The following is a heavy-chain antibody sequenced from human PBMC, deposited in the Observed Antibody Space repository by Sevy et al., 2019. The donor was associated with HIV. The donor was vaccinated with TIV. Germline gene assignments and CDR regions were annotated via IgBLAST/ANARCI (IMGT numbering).Heavy chain of an antibody. J-gene: IGHJ4*02. CDR1: GYIFTSYG. Sequence: ASVKVSCKASGYIFTSYGISWVRQAPRQGLEWMGWINGHNGNTNYVQNLQGRVTMTTDTSTNTAYMELRSLRSDDTAVYYCARDGDDGSGYQRGLFDFWGQGTLVTVSS. D-gene: IGHD3-22*01. CDR2: INGHNGNT. CDR3: ARDGDDGSGYQRGLFDF. V-gene: IGHV1-18*01.